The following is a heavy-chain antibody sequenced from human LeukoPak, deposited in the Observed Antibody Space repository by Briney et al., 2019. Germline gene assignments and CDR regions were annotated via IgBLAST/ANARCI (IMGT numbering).Heavy chain of an antibody. Sequence: PGGSLRLSCAASGFTFSSYWMHWVRQAPGKGLVWVSRINSDGTTTYADSVKGRFTISRDNAKNTLYLQMNRLRAEDTALYYCASVYYYRLPDWGQGTLVTVSS. D-gene: IGHD3-10*01. J-gene: IGHJ4*02. CDR2: INSDGTT. CDR1: GFTFSSYW. V-gene: IGHV3-74*01. CDR3: ASVYYYRLPD.